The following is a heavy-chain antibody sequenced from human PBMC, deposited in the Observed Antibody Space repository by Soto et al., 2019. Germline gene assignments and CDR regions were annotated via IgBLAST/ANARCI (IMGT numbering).Heavy chain of an antibody. Sequence: QLQLQESGPGLVKPSETLSLTCTVSGGSISSTSYYWGWVRQPPGKGLEWIGAIYTSGSTYYNPSLRSRITISVDTSKNQFSLKLRALPATDTAVYYCARHVHGYCSRPSCHTDYWGQGTLVTVSS. CDR1: GGSISSTSYY. CDR3: ARHVHGYCSRPSCHTDY. V-gene: IGHV4-39*01. D-gene: IGHD2-2*02. CDR2: IYTSGST. J-gene: IGHJ4*02.